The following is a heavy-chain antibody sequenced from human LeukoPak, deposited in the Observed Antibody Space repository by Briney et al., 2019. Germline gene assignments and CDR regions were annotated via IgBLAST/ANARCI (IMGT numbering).Heavy chain of an antibody. D-gene: IGHD3-22*01. J-gene: IGHJ4*02. Sequence: SETLSLTCAVYGGSFSGYYWSWIRQPAGKGLEWIGRIYTSGSTNYNPSLKSRVTMSVDTSKNQFSLKLSSVTAADTAVYYCASWAYYYDSSGYYSYWGQGTLVTVSS. CDR1: GGSFSGYY. CDR3: ASWAYYYDSSGYYSY. CDR2: IYTSGST. V-gene: IGHV4-59*10.